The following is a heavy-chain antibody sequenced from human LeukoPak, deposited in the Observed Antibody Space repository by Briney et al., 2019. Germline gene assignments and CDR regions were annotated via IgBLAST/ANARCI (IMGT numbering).Heavy chain of an antibody. CDR1: GFTFTSYW. V-gene: IGHV3-74*01. CDR3: ASPQELMTKALGYMDV. Sequence: GGSLRLSCAASGFTFTSYWMHWVRQAPGKGLVWVSRIHSDGIATSYADSVKGRFTISRDNAKNMVYLQMNSLRAEDTAVYYCASPQELMTKALGYMDVWGKGTTVTVSS. CDR2: IHSDGIAT. J-gene: IGHJ6*03. D-gene: IGHD4-11*01.